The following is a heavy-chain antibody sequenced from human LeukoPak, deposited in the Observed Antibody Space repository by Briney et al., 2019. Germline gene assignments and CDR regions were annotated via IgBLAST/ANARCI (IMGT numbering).Heavy chain of an antibody. D-gene: IGHD3-10*01. Sequence: SQTLSLTCAVSGGYISSGGYSWSWIRQPPGKGLEWIGYIYHSGSTYYNPSLKSRVTISVDRSKNQFSLKLSSVTAADTAVYYCARGVMVRGVISWFDPWGQGTLVTVSS. CDR1: GGYISSGGYS. CDR2: IYHSGST. J-gene: IGHJ5*02. CDR3: ARGVMVRGVISWFDP. V-gene: IGHV4-30-2*01.